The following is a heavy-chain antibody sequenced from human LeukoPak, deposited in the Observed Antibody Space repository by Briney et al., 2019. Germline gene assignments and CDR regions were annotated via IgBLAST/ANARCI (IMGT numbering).Heavy chain of an antibody. Sequence: ASVKVSCKASGYTFTSYYMHWVRQAPGQGLEWMGWINPNSGGTNYAQKFQGRVTMTRDTSISTAYMELSRLRSDDTAVYYCASSSVAVAGIGYWGQGTLVTVSS. CDR2: INPNSGGT. CDR3: ASSSVAVAGIGY. V-gene: IGHV1-2*02. D-gene: IGHD6-19*01. J-gene: IGHJ4*02. CDR1: GYTFTSYY.